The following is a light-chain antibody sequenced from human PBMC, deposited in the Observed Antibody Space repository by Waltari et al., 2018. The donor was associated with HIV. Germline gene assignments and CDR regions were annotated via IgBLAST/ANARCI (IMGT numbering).Light chain of an antibody. Sequence: QSALTQPPSASGSPGQSVTISCTGTSSDVGPYDYVSWYQQHPDKAPRLIIYEVNKRPSGVPDRFSGSKSGNTAPLTVSGLQAEDEADYYCTSYAGSNNLVIFGGGTKVTVL. V-gene: IGLV2-8*01. CDR3: TSYAGSNNLVI. CDR1: SSDVGPYDY. CDR2: EVN. J-gene: IGLJ2*01.